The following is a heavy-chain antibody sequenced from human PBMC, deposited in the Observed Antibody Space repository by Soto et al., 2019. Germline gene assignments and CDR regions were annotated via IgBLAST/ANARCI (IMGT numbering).Heavy chain of an antibody. CDR2: IWYDGSNK. D-gene: IGHD6-19*01. CDR3: ARGYSSGWYRSVDY. V-gene: IGHV3-33*01. Sequence: SGGSLRLSCAASGFTFSSYGMHWVRQAPGKGLEWVAVIWYDGSNKYYADSVKGRFTISRDNSKNTLYLQMNSLRAEDTAVYYCARGYSSGWYRSVDYWGQGTLVTVSS. CDR1: GFTFSSYG. J-gene: IGHJ4*02.